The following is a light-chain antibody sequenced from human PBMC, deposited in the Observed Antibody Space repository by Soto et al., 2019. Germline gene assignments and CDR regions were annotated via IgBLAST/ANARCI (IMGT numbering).Light chain of an antibody. V-gene: IGKV1-39*01. CDR2: ATS. J-gene: IGKJ5*01. Sequence: DIQMTQSPASLSASVGDRVTITFRASQSISTYLIWYQQKPGKAPKLLIYATSSLQNGVPSRFSGSGSGTDFTLTISRLEPEDSAVYYCQQYGSSPPIAFGQGTRLEIK. CDR1: QSISTY. CDR3: QQYGSSPPIA.